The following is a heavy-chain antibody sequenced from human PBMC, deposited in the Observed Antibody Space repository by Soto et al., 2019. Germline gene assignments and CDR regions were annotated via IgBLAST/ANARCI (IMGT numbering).Heavy chain of an antibody. CDR1: GFIFSSYA. J-gene: IGHJ4*02. V-gene: IGHV3-30-3*01. CDR3: ARDKRDLRFLEWSYYFDY. Sequence: GESLKISCAASGFIFSSYAMSWVRQAPGKGLEWVAVISYDGSNKYYADSVKGRFTVSRDNSKNTLYLQVNSLRAEDTAVYYCARDKRDLRFLEWSYYFDYWRQGTLVTVSS. CDR2: ISYDGSNK. D-gene: IGHD3-3*01.